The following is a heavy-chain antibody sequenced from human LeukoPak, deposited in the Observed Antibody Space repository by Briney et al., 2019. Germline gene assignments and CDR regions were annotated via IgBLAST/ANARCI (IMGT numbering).Heavy chain of an antibody. J-gene: IGHJ5*02. D-gene: IGHD3-22*01. V-gene: IGHV7-4-1*02. CDR2: INTNTGNP. Sequence: ASVKVSCKASGYSFPAKYMHWVRQAPGQGLEWMGWINTNTGNPTYAQGFTGRFVFSLDTSVSTAYLQISSLKAEDTAVYYCARDHYDSSGYPINWFDPWGQGTLVTVSS. CDR3: ARDHYDSSGYPINWFDP. CDR1: GYSFPAKY.